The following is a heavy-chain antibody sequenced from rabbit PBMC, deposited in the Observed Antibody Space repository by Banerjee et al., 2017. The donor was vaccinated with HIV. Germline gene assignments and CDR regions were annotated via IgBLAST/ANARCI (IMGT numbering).Heavy chain of an antibody. V-gene: IGHV1S40*01. J-gene: IGHJ4*01. Sequence: QSLEESGGDLVKPGASLTLTCTASGFSFNGNYHMCWVRQAPGKGLEWIACIRAGVSGATASASWAKGRFTISTTSSTTVTLQMTSLTAADTATYFCARDLAGVIGWNFNLWGQGTLVT. CDR3: ARDLAGVIGWNFNL. D-gene: IGHD4-1*01. CDR1: GFSFNGNYH. CDR2: IRAGVSGAT.